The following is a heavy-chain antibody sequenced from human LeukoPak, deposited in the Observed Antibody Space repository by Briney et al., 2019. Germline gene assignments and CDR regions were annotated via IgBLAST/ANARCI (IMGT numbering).Heavy chain of an antibody. V-gene: IGHV1-2*02. CDR1: GYTFTGYY. CDR2: ITPNSGGT. J-gene: IGHJ4*02. CDR3: VLYDFWSGYPDY. D-gene: IGHD3-3*01. Sequence: GASVRVSCKASGYTFTGYYLHWVRQAPGQGLEWMGWITPNSGGTNYAQKFQGRVTMTRDTSITTAYMELTSLRSDDTAVYYCVLYDFWSGYPDYWGQGTLVTVSS.